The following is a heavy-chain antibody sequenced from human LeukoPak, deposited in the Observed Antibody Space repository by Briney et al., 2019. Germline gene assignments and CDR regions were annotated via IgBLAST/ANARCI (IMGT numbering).Heavy chain of an antibody. V-gene: IGHV3-13*01. CDR1: GFTLSSYD. CDR3: ARDRHGMAV. CDR2: IGVAGDT. Sequence: GGSLRLSCAASGFTLSSYDMRWVRHVTGKGLEWVSAIGVAGDTYYPGSVKGRFIITRENAKNSLYLQMNSLRVEDTAVYYCARDRHGMAVWGQGTTVVVSS. J-gene: IGHJ6*02.